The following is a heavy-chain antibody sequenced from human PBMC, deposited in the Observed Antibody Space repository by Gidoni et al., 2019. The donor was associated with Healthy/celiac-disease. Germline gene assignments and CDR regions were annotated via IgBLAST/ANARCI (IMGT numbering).Heavy chain of an antibody. D-gene: IGHD2-15*01. V-gene: IGHV5-51*01. CDR3: ARLCSGGSCSDAFDI. J-gene: IGHJ3*02. CDR1: GYRFTSYW. CDR2: IYPGDLDN. Sequence: DVQLVQSGAEVKKHGDSLKISCTGSGYRFTSYWICWVRHMPGKGLEWLGIIYPGDLDNRYSPSFQGQVTISADKSISTAYLQWSSLKAADTAMYYCARLCSGGSCSDAFDIWGQGTMVTVSS.